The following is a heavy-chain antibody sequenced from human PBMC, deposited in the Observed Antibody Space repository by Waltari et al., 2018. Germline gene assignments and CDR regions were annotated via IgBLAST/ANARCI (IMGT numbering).Heavy chain of an antibody. CDR1: GFTCSSSW. J-gene: IGHJ4*02. Sequence: EVQVVESGGGVVQPGWSLRLSCAASGFTCSSSWMTWVRQAPGKGLEWVANIKTDGSETYYVDSVKGRFTISRDKAKNSLYLQMNSLRAEDTAVYYCARSSGSYSELYWGQGTLVTVSS. CDR3: ARSSGSYSELY. CDR2: IKTDGSET. D-gene: IGHD1-26*01. V-gene: IGHV3-7*03.